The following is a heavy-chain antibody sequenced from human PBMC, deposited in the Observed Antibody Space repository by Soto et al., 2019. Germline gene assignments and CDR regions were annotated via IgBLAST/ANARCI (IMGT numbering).Heavy chain of an antibody. CDR3: ARERGYHFDY. D-gene: IGHD5-18*01. Sequence: GSLRLSCAASGFTFISYAMHCFRQAPFKGLEWVAVISYDGSNKYYADSVKGRFTISRDNSKNTLYLQMNSLRAEDTAVYYCARERGYHFDYWGQGTLVTVSS. J-gene: IGHJ4*02. CDR1: GFTFISYA. V-gene: IGHV3-30-3*01. CDR2: ISYDGSNK.